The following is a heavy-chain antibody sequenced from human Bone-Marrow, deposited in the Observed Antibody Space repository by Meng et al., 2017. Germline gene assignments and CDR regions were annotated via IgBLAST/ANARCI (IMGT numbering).Heavy chain of an antibody. CDR3: ARVGVVVITPNWFDP. J-gene: IGHJ5*02. V-gene: IGHV4-4*02. CDR1: AASLSSGYW. CDR2: FHHSGTT. Sequence: LQESGPGLVKLSGPLSLPRGVSAASLSSGYWWTWVRQPPGKGLEWIGEFHHSGTTNYNPSLRSRVTISVDTSKNQFSLRLTSVTAADTAVYYCARVGVVVITPNWFDPWGQGTLVTVSS. D-gene: IGHD3-22*01.